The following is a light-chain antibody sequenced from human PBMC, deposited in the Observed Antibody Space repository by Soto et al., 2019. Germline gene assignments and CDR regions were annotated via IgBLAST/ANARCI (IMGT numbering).Light chain of an antibody. Sequence: DIQMTQSPSSLSASVGDRVTITCRASQSVSSYLNWYQQKPGNAPKLLIYAASSLQSGVPSRFSGSGSGTDLTLTISSPQPEDFATYYCQQSYRTPYTFGQGTKLEIK. CDR1: QSVSSY. CDR3: QQSYRTPYT. V-gene: IGKV1-39*01. CDR2: AAS. J-gene: IGKJ2*01.